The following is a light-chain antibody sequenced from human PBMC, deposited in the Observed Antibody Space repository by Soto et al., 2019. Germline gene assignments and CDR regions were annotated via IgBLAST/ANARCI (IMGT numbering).Light chain of an antibody. CDR3: QQYNSWVWW. V-gene: IGKV3-15*01. CDR1: QSVTSN. J-gene: IGKJ1*01. Sequence: IVMTQSPAPLSVSPRERATPSCRASQSVTSNLAWYQQKSGQAPRLLIYGASTRATGSPARFSGSGSGTEFPLTISSLQAEDVAVYYCQQYNSWVWWFRQGTKVDIK. CDR2: GAS.